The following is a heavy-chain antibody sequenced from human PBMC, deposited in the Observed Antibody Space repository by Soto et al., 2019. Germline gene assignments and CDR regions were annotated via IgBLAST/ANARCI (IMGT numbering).Heavy chain of an antibody. D-gene: IGHD4-17*01. Sequence: QLMQSGGGLVRPGGSLRLSCAASGFSFSSYWMSWVRQAPGKGPEWVANIKEDGGEQHYVDSVKGRFTISRDNTENSLFLKRNNLGAEDSAIYYGAITPSTVSSWFDPWGPGTQVTVS. V-gene: IGHV3-7*03. CDR1: GFSFSSYW. CDR3: AITPSTVSSWFDP. J-gene: IGHJ5*02. CDR2: IKEDGGEQ.